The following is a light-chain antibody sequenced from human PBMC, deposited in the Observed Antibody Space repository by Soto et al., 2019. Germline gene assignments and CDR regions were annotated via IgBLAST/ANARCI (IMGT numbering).Light chain of an antibody. V-gene: IGLV2-14*01. CDR2: EVS. CDR1: SSDVGGYNY. CDR3: SSYTRSSIDYV. Sequence: QSALTQPASVSGSPGQSITISCTGTSSDVGGYNYVSWYQQHPGKAPKLMIYEVSNRPSGVSNPFSGSKSGNTASLTISGRQAEDEADYYCSSYTRSSIDYVFGTGTKVTVL. J-gene: IGLJ1*01.